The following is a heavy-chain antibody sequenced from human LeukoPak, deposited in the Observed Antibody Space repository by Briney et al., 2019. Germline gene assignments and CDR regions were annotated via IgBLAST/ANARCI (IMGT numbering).Heavy chain of an antibody. CDR1: GFTFDDYA. V-gene: IGHV3-9*01. J-gene: IGHJ4*02. CDR2: ISSNSGSV. CDR3: AKGAYSSSWYRFDY. D-gene: IGHD6-13*01. Sequence: GGSLRLSCEASGFTFDDYAMHWVRQGPGKGLEWVSGISSNSGSVGYADSVKGRFTISRDNAKNSLYLQMDSLRTEDTALYYCAKGAYSSSWYRFDYWGQGTLVTVSS.